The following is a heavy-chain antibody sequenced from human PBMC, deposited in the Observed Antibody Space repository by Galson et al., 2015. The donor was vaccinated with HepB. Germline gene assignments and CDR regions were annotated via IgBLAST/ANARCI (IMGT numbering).Heavy chain of an antibody. Sequence: SLRLSCAASGFNFSGSGVHWVRQASGKGLEWVGRIRSKDHGYATAFAASVKGRFAISREDSKNTVYLQMNSLKSEDTAVYYCTRSRIAVAGMEWYFDVWGRGTLVAVSS. CDR3: TRSRIAVAGMEWYFDV. CDR2: IRSKDHGYAT. J-gene: IGHJ2*01. D-gene: IGHD6-19*01. CDR1: GFNFSGSG. V-gene: IGHV3-73*01.